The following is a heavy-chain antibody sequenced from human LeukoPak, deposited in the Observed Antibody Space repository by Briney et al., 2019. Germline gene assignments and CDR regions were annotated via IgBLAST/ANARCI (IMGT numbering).Heavy chain of an antibody. CDR3: ARDGVAVADY. Sequence: GASVKVSCKASGYTFTSYDINWVRQAAGQGLEWMGWMNPNSGNTGYAQKFQGRVTITRNTSISTAYMELSSLRAEDTAVYYCARDGVAVADYWGQGTLVTVSS. J-gene: IGHJ4*02. CDR2: MNPNSGNT. V-gene: IGHV1-8*03. D-gene: IGHD6-19*01. CDR1: GYTFTSYD.